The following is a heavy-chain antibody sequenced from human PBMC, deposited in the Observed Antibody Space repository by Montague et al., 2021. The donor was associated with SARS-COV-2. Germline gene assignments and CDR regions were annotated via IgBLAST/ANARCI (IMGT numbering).Heavy chain of an antibody. J-gene: IGHJ4*02. Sequence: YRRLSCAASGFGFSVYWMYWVRQAPGKGLVWVSRISPDGSDTAYADLVKGRFIISRDNAGDTLYLQMNSLRADDAALYYCARELWSAGEYWGQGALVTVSS. CDR3: ARELWSAGEY. V-gene: IGHV3-74*01. D-gene: IGHD2-21*01. CDR2: ISPDGSDT. CDR1: GFGFSVYW.